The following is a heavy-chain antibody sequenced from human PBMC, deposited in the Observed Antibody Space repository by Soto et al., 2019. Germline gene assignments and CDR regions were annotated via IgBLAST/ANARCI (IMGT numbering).Heavy chain of an antibody. J-gene: IGHJ4*02. CDR2: ISGSGGST. CDR1: GFTFSSYA. V-gene: IGHV3-23*01. D-gene: IGHD5-12*01. Sequence: GGSLRLSCAASGFTFSSYAMIWVRQAPGKGLEWVSAISGSGGSTYYADSVKGRFTISRDNSKNTLYLQMNSLRAEDTAVYYCAKDRSGYDWPDYFDYWGQGTLVTVSS. CDR3: AKDRSGYDWPDYFDY.